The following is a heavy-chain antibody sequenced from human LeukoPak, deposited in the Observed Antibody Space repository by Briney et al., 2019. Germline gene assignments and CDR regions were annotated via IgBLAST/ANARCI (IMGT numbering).Heavy chain of an antibody. Sequence: GGSLRLSCAASGFTFSSYAMHWVRQAPGKGLEWVAVIPYDGSNKYYADSVKGRFTISRDNSKNTLYLQMNSLRAEDTAVYYCARSPRLSKYCSGGSCHNYYYYGMDVWGQGTTVTVSS. V-gene: IGHV3-30*04. CDR1: GFTFSSYA. J-gene: IGHJ6*02. CDR2: IPYDGSNK. CDR3: ARSPRLSKYCSGGSCHNYYYYGMDV. D-gene: IGHD2-15*01.